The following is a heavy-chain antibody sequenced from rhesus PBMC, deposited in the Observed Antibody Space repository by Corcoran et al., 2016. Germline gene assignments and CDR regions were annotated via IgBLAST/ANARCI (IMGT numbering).Heavy chain of an antibody. CDR3: ARDWGMWTGYSLDS. J-gene: IGHJ6*01. CDR2: IYGSSTSP. Sequence: QVQLQESGPGEVKPSETLSLTCAVSGGSISDPYRWSWIRQPPGKGLEWIGYIYGSSTSPNYSPSLKSRVTISKDTSKNQVSLNLISVTAADTAVYYCARDWGMWTGYSLDSWGQGVVVTVSS. D-gene: IGHD3-3*01. V-gene: IGHV4S10*01. CDR1: GGSISDPYR.